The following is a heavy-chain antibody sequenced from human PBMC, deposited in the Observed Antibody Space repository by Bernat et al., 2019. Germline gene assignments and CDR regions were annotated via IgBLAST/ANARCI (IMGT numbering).Heavy chain of an antibody. D-gene: IGHD3-10*01. V-gene: IGHV4-59*08. CDR2: IYYSGST. CDR3: ATYGSGSYGPQDYYYYGMDV. Sequence: QVQLQESGPGLVKPSETLSLTCTVSGGSISSYYWSWIRQPPGKGLEWIGYIYYSGSTNYNPSLKSRVTISVDTSKNQFSLKLSSVTAADTAVYYCATYGSGSYGPQDYYYYGMDVWGQGTTVTVSS. CDR1: GGSISSYY. J-gene: IGHJ6*02.